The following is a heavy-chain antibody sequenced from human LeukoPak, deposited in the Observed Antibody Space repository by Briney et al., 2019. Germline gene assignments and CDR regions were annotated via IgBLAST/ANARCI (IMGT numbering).Heavy chain of an antibody. Sequence: GSLRLSCAASGFTFSNYWVNWVRQAPGKGLEWIGEINHSGSTNYNPSLKSRVTISVDTSKNQFSLKLSSVTAADTAVYYCARGSDYGLDYWGQGTLVTVSS. CDR1: GFTFSNYW. D-gene: IGHD4-17*01. V-gene: IGHV4-34*01. CDR3: ARGSDYGLDY. CDR2: INHSGST. J-gene: IGHJ4*02.